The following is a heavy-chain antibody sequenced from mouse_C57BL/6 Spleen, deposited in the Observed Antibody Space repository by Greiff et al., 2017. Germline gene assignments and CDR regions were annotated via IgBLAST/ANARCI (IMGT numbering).Heavy chain of an antibody. CDR1: GYTFTSYW. CDR2: IDPSDSYT. V-gene: IGHV1-50*01. Sequence: QVQLQQPGAELVKPGASVKLSCKASGYTFTSYWMQWVKQRPGQGLEWIGEIDPSDSYTNYNQKFKGKATLTVDTSSSTAYMQLSSLTSEDSAVYYCARPTYYYGSSHFDYWGQGTTRTVSS. CDR3: ARPTYYYGSSHFDY. D-gene: IGHD1-1*01. J-gene: IGHJ2*01.